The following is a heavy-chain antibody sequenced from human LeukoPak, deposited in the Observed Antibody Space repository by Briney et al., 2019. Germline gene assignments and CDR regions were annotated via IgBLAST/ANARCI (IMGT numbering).Heavy chain of an antibody. D-gene: IGHD2-21*01. CDR1: GFTFSSYW. CDR3: ARWRGTSPVGEFDP. J-gene: IGHJ5*02. V-gene: IGHV3-74*01. CDR2: INSDGSGT. Sequence: PGGSLRLSCAASGFTFSSYWMHWARQAPGKGLVWVSRINSDGSGTSYADSVKGRFTISRDNAKNTLYLQMNSLRAEDTAVYYCARWRGTSPVGEFDPWGQGTLVTVSS.